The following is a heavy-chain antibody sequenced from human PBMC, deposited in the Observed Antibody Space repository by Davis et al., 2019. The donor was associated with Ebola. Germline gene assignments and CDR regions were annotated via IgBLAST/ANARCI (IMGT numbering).Heavy chain of an antibody. V-gene: IGHV3-23*01. D-gene: IGHD2-2*02. CDR1: GFTFSSYA. J-gene: IGHJ5*02. CDR2: ISGSGGST. CDR3: AKDRGLYCSSTSCYSPWFDP. Sequence: GGSLRLSCAASGFTFSSYAMSWVRQAPGKGLEWVSAISGSGGSTYYADSVKGRFTIPRDNSKNTLYLQMNSLRAEDTAVYYCAKDRGLYCSSTSCYSPWFDPWGQGTLVTVSS.